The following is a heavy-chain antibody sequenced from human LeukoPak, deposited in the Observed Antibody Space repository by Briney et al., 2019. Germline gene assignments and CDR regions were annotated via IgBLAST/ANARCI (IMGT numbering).Heavy chain of an antibody. CDR1: GHTLSELS. CDR3: ARDAYGSGKGYFDY. J-gene: IGHJ4*02. D-gene: IGHD3-10*01. CDR2: ISGYDGNT. Sequence: GASVKVSCKVSGHTLSELSMHWVRQAPGQGLEWMGWISGYDGNTKSVDKLQGRVTLTTDTSTSTAYLELRSLTSDDTAVYYCARDAYGSGKGYFDYWGQGTLVTVSS. V-gene: IGHV1-18*01.